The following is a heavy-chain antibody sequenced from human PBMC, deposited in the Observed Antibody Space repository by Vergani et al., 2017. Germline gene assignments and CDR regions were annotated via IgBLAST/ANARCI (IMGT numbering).Heavy chain of an antibody. CDR1: GGSFTSYH. CDR2: SDQTGRP. J-gene: IGHJ6*03. Sequence: QVQLQQWGGGLLKPSETLSLTCVVNGGSFTSYHWTWIRQSPGEEMEWVCDSDQTGRPDYNPSLKSRFTMSVDKSRNQFSLTFISVTATDTAIYFCARVNTETNGHLYYYYYMDVWGQGTAVTVS. D-gene: IGHD4-11*01. CDR3: ARVNTETNGHLYYYYYMDV. V-gene: IGHV4-34*01.